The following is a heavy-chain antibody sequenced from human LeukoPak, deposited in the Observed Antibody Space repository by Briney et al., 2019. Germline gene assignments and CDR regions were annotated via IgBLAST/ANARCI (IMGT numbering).Heavy chain of an antibody. V-gene: IGHV4-34*01. CDR1: GGSFSGYY. Sequence: SETLSLTCAVYGGSFSGYYWSWIRQPPGKGLEWIGEINHSGSTNYNPSLKSRVTISVDTSKNQFSLKLSSVTAADTAVYYCARGAPSTPMEYYYDSSGYPNAPWGQGTLVTASS. CDR2: INHSGST. D-gene: IGHD3-22*01. CDR3: ARGAPSTPMEYYYDSSGYPNAP. J-gene: IGHJ5*02.